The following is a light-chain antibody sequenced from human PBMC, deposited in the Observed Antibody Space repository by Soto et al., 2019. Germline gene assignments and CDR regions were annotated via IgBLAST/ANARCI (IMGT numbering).Light chain of an antibody. Sequence: DIQMTQSPSSLSASVGDRVTITCRASQSISSYLNWYQQKPGKAPNLLIYAASSLQTGVPSRFSGSGSRTDFTLTISSLQPEDFATYYCQQSYTTPVAFGQGTKVEIK. CDR2: AAS. J-gene: IGKJ1*01. CDR3: QQSYTTPVA. V-gene: IGKV1-39*01. CDR1: QSISSY.